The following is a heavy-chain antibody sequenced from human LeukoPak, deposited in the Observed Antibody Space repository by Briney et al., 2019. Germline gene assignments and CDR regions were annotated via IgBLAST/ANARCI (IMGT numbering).Heavy chain of an antibody. CDR2: ISSSSSYI. CDR1: GFTFSIYS. V-gene: IGHV3-21*01. Sequence: PGGSLRLSCAASGFTFSIYSMNWVRQAPGKGLEWVSSISSSSSYIYYADSVKGRFTISRDNAKNSLYLQMNSLRAEDTAVYYCASFRVGRGAYWGQGTLVTVSS. D-gene: IGHD1-26*01. J-gene: IGHJ4*02. CDR3: ASFRVGRGAY.